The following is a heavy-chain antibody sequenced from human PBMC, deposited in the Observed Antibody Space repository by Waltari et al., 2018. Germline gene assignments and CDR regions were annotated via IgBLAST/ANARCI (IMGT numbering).Heavy chain of an antibody. CDR2: IYRRGGT. J-gene: IGHJ6*02. CDR3: AVSPDTATSRAAFHF. V-gene: IGHV4-61*02. CDR1: GGSISNLNFY. D-gene: IGHD5-18*01. Sequence: QVQLQESGPGLAKASQTLSLTCDVSGGSISNLNFYWSWIRQPAGKGLEWIGRIYRRGGTEHNPSLRGRATMFLDMSKNQFSLTVDSLIAADTAVYYCAVSPDTATSRAAFHFWGPGTTVSVSS.